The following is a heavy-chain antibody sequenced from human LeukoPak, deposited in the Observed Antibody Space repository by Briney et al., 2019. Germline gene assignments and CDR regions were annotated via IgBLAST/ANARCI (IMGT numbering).Heavy chain of an antibody. D-gene: IGHD2/OR15-2a*01. J-gene: IGHJ4*02. V-gene: IGHV3-30*03. CDR3: ASRSMASDY. CDR2: ISDDGRNK. Sequence: GGSLRLSCAASGFTFSSYSMNWVRQAPGKGLEWVALISDDGRNKYYADSVKGRFTISRDNSKNTLYLQMSSLRAEDTAVYYCASRSMASDYWGQGTLVTVSS. CDR1: GFTFSSYS.